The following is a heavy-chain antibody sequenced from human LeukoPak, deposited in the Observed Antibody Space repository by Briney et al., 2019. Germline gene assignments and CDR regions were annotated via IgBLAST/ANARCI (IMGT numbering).Heavy chain of an antibody. CDR1: GFTFDDYA. J-gene: IGHJ3*02. CDR3: AKDFQDSSSPPDAFDI. V-gene: IGHV3-43D*03. D-gene: IGHD6-6*01. Sequence: GGSLRLSCAASGFTFDDYAMHWVRQAPGKGLEWDSLISWDGGSTYYADSVKGRFTISRDNSKNSLYLQMNSLRAEDTALYYCAKDFQDSSSPPDAFDIWGQGTMVTVSS. CDR2: ISWDGGST.